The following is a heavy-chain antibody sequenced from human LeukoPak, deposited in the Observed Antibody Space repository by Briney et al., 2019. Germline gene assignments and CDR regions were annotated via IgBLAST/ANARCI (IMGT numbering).Heavy chain of an antibody. Sequence: GGSLTLSCAASGFTFSGYWMSWVRQAPGKGLEWVANIGEDGSGKHYVDSVRGRFTISRDNAKNSLYLQVNSLKAEDTAMYYCARRRVGSGSYYNVGGYYFDNWGQGTLVTVSS. CDR2: IGEDGSGK. D-gene: IGHD3-10*01. J-gene: IGHJ4*02. CDR3: ARRRVGSGSYYNVGGYYFDN. V-gene: IGHV3-7*01. CDR1: GFTFSGYW.